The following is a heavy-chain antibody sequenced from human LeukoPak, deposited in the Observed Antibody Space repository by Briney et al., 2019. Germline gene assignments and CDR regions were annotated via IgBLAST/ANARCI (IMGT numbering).Heavy chain of an antibody. Sequence: GGSLRLSCAVSGFTFSSYNMNWVRQAPGKGLEWVSYITYITSSSSSTYYADSVKVRFTISRDNAKHSLYLQMNSLRAEDTAVYFCTRVRGEYYMDVWGKGTTVTVSS. CDR1: GFTFSSYN. CDR3: TRVRGEYYMDV. J-gene: IGHJ6*03. CDR2: ITYITSSSSST. D-gene: IGHD3-10*01. V-gene: IGHV3-48*01.